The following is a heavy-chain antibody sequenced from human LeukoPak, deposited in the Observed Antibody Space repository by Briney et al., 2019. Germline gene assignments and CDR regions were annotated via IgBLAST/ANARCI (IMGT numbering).Heavy chain of an antibody. Sequence: ASVKVSCKASGYTFTSYYMHWVRQAPGQGLEWMGIINPSGGSTSYAQKFQGRVIMTRDMSTSTVYMELSSLRSEDTAVYYCAKTTRRRSPKYYYYYMDVWGKGTTVTISS. J-gene: IGHJ6*03. CDR2: INPSGGST. D-gene: IGHD1-7*01. CDR3: AKTTRRRSPKYYYYYMDV. V-gene: IGHV1-46*01. CDR1: GYTFTSYY.